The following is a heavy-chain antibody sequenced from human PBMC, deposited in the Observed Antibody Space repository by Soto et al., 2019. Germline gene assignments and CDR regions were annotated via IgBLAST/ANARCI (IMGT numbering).Heavy chain of an antibody. Sequence: ASVKVSCKASGYTFTGYYMHWVRQAPGQGLEWMGWINPNSGGTNYAQKFQGWVTMTRDTSISTAYMELSRLRSDDTAVYYCARDLSSSPYAFDIWGQGTMVTVSS. V-gene: IGHV1-2*04. D-gene: IGHD6-6*01. CDR1: GYTFTGYY. CDR3: ARDLSSSPYAFDI. J-gene: IGHJ3*02. CDR2: INPNSGGT.